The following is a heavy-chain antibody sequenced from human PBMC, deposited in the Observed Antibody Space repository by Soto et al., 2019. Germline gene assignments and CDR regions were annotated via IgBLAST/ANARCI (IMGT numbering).Heavy chain of an antibody. D-gene: IGHD6-13*01. CDR2: INSDGSST. Sequence: GGSLRLSCAASGFTFSSYWMHWVRQAPGKGLVWVSRINSDGSSTSYADSVKGRFTISRDNAKNTLYLQMNSLRAEDTAVYYYARGYSSSWYIGYWGQGTLVTVSS. V-gene: IGHV3-74*01. CDR3: ARGYSSSWYIGY. J-gene: IGHJ4*02. CDR1: GFTFSSYW.